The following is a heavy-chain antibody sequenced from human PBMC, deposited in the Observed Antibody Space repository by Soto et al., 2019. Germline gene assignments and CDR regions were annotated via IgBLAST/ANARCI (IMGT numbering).Heavy chain of an antibody. CDR2: ITGTASST. CDR1: GFRFSDFA. Sequence: EVQLLESGGGFVQPGGSLRLSCAASGFRFSDFAMTWVRKAPGRGLEWVSAITGTASSTYYADSVKGRFTISRDNSKNTLYLQINSLRAEDTAIYYCAKGAEGYVVSSLDSWGQRTLVTVSS. CDR3: AKGAEGYVVSSLDS. J-gene: IGHJ4*02. V-gene: IGHV3-23*01. D-gene: IGHD5-12*01.